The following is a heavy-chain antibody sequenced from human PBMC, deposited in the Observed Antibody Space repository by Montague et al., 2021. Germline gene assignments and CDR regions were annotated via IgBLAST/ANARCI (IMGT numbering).Heavy chain of an antibody. CDR3: SRAWVRSGYDS. J-gene: IGHJ4*02. D-gene: IGHD4-17*01. CDR2: ISEDGNDE. Sequence: SLRLSCAASGFTFSSYSMTWVRQAPGKGLEWVASISEDGNDEYYRDSVMGRFTIPRDNAKNSLYPQMNALRAEDTAVYFCSRAWVRSGYDSWGQGTLVTVSS. V-gene: IGHV3-7*05. CDR1: GFTFSSYS.